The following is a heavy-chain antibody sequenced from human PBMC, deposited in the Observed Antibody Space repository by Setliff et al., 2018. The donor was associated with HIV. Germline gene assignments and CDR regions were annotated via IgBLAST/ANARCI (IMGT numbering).Heavy chain of an antibody. J-gene: IGHJ4*02. D-gene: IGHD1-1*01. CDR3: ARERSLITNRRYFDF. CDR1: GDSITSGHYY. V-gene: IGHV4-39*01. Sequence: SETLSLTCTVSGDSITSGHYYWGWIRQPPGEGLEWIGNILSGRDTHYNPSLKSRVSMSVDTSKNQFSLKVSSVTAADTAVYYCARERSLITNRRYFDFWGQGTQVTVSS. CDR2: ILSGRDT.